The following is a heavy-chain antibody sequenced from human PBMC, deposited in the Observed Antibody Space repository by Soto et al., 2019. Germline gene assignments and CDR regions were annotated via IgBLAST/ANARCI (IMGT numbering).Heavy chain of an antibody. J-gene: IGHJ6*02. CDR3: ASEVGPRPPPVDYYGMDV. CDR2: ISSSSSYI. CDR1: GFTFSSYS. Sequence: PGGSLRLSCAASGFTFSSYSMNWVRQAPGKGLEWVSSISSSSSYIYYADSVKGRFTISRDNAKNSLYLQMNSLRAEDTAVYYCASEVGPRPPPVDYYGMDVWGQGTTVTVSS. V-gene: IGHV3-21*01. D-gene: IGHD1-26*01.